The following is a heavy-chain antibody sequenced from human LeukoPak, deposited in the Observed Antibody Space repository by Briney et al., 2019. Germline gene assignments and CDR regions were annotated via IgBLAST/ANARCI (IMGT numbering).Heavy chain of an antibody. CDR2: INAGNGNT. V-gene: IGHV1-3*01. J-gene: IGHJ4*02. CDR3: ASDIAVVGTRGRYFDY. Sequence: ASVKVSCKASGYIFTSYAMHWVRQAPGQRLEWMGWINAGNGNTKYSQKFQGRVTMTTDTSTSTAYMELRSLRSDDTAVYYCASDIAVVGTRGRYFDYWGQGTLVTVSS. CDR1: GYIFTSYA. D-gene: IGHD6-19*01.